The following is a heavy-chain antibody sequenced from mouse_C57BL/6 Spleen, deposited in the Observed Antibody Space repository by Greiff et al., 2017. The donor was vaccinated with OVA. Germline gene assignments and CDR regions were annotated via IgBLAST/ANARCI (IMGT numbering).Heavy chain of an antibody. D-gene: IGHD2-4*01. J-gene: IGHJ4*01. CDR1: GYTFTSYW. V-gene: IGHV1-72*01. CDR2: IDPNSGGT. CDR3: ARFRDDYDDYAMDY. Sequence: QVQLQQPGAELVKPGASVKLSCKASGYTFTSYWMHWVKQRPGRGLEWIGRIDPNSGGTKYNEKFKSKATLTVDKPYSTAYMQLSSLTAEDSAVYYCARFRDDYDDYAMDYWGQGTSVTVSS.